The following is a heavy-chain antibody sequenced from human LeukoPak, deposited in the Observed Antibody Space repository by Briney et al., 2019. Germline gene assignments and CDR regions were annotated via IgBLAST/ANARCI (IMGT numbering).Heavy chain of an antibody. D-gene: IGHD1-26*01. J-gene: IGHJ4*02. CDR3: ATDRNSGKYYDY. CDR1: GLRFRNYG. Sequence: PGGSLRLSCEAAGLRFRNYGMHWVRQAPGKGREWVAVIWYDGSNQYYVDSVKGRFTVSRDNAKNTLYLQMNSLRAEDTAVYYCATDRNSGKYYDYWGQGTLVTVSS. V-gene: IGHV3-33*01. CDR2: IWYDGSNQ.